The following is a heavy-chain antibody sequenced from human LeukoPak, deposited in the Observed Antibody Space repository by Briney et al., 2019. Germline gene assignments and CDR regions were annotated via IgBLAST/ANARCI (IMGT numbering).Heavy chain of an antibody. D-gene: IGHD1-26*01. J-gene: IGHJ5*02. Sequence: ASVKVSCKASGYTFTSYDINWVRQATGQGLEWMGWMNPNSGNTGYAQKLQGRVTMTTDTSTSTAYMELRSLRSDDTAVYYCARLGATTHWFDPWGQGTLVTVSS. CDR3: ARLGATTHWFDP. CDR1: GYTFTSYD. V-gene: IGHV1-8*01. CDR2: MNPNSGNT.